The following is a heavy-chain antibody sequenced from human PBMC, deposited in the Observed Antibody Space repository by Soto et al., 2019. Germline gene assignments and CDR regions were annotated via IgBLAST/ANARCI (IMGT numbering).Heavy chain of an antibody. CDR3: ARVGAVAGKHYYYYGMDV. D-gene: IGHD6-19*01. V-gene: IGHV1-69*13. CDR1: GGTFSSYA. CDR2: IIPIFGTA. Sequence: SVKVSCKASGGTFSSYAISWVRQAPGQGLEWMGGIIPIFGTANYAQKFQGRVTITADESTSTAYMELSSLRSEDTAVYYCARVGAVAGKHYYYYGMDVWGEGTTVTVSS. J-gene: IGHJ6*04.